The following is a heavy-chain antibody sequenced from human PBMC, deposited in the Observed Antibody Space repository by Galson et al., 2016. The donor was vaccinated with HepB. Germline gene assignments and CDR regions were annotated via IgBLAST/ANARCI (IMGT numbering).Heavy chain of an antibody. Sequence: SLRLSCAVSGFTFSSYSVNWVRQAPGKGLEWVSSISGSTTYRYYADSVKGRLPISRDNAKNSLFLQMNSLRAEDTAVYYCARERGYDFWSGYYSPHKYGMDVWGQGTTVTVSS. J-gene: IGHJ6*02. CDR1: GFTFSSYS. CDR2: ISGSTTYR. CDR3: ARERGYDFWSGYYSPHKYGMDV. V-gene: IGHV3-21*01. D-gene: IGHD3-3*01.